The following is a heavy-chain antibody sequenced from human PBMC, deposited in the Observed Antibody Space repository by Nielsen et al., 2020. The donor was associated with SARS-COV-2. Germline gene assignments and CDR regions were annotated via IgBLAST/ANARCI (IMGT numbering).Heavy chain of an antibody. CDR2: ISGSGDNA. D-gene: IGHD6-13*01. Sequence: GESLKISCAASGFTFGTHAMNWVRQAPGKGLEWVSGISGSGDNAYYADSVKGRFTISRDNSKNTLYLQMNSLRAEDTAVYYCAKQNPSSWLKPFDYWGQGTLVTVSS. J-gene: IGHJ4*02. CDR3: AKQNPSSWLKPFDY. CDR1: GFTFGTHA. V-gene: IGHV3-23*01.